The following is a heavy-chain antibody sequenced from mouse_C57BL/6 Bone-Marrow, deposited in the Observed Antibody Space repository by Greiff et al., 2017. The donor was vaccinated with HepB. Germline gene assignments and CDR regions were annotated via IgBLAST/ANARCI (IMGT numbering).Heavy chain of an antibody. Sequence: EVQLQQSGPVLVKPGDSVKMSCKASGYTFTDYYMNWVKQSHGKSLEWLGVINPYNGGTSYNQKFKGKATLTVDKSSSTAYMELNSLTSEDSAVYYCARDGNYAMDYWGQGTSVTVSS. D-gene: IGHD2-1*01. CDR3: ARDGNYAMDY. J-gene: IGHJ4*01. V-gene: IGHV1-19*01. CDR1: GYTFTDYY. CDR2: INPYNGGT.